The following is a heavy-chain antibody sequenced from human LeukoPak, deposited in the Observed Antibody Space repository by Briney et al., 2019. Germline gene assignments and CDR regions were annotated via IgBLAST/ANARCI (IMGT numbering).Heavy chain of an antibody. CDR2: INSDALYI. D-gene: IGHD2-8*02. Sequence: PGGSLRLSCAASGFSFSRYSMNWVRQAPGKGLEWVESINSDALYIYYAESVKGRFTISRDNAKNLLYLYMNSQRVDDTAVYYCARDAGGVTQRDGWFDPWGQGTLVTVSS. V-gene: IGHV3-21*01. J-gene: IGHJ5*02. CDR3: ARDAGGVTQRDGWFDP. CDR1: GFSFSRYS.